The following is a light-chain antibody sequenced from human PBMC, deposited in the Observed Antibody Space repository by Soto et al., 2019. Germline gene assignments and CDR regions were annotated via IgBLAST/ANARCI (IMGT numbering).Light chain of an antibody. V-gene: IGLV1-44*01. J-gene: IGLJ3*02. CDR2: TNN. Sequence: QSVLTQPPSASGTPGQSVTISCSGSSSNIGSNTVNWYQQLPGTAPKLVIYTNNQRPSGVPDRFSGSKSGTSASLAISGLQYEDEADYYCAAWDDSPDGLGVFGGGTQLTVL. CDR3: AAWDDSPDGLGV. CDR1: SSNIGSNT.